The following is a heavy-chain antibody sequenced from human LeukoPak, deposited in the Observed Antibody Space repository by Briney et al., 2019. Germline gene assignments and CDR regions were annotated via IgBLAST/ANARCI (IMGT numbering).Heavy chain of an antibody. CDR3: ARAEDTVTTEWYFDL. V-gene: IGHV3-30*03. Sequence: GRSLRLSCAASGLTFSSYGMHWVRQAPGKGLEWVAVISYDGTIRNYADSVKGRFTISRDNAKNSLYLQMNSLRAEDTAVYYCARAEDTVTTEWYFDLWGRGTLVTVSS. CDR2: ISYDGTIR. D-gene: IGHD4-17*01. J-gene: IGHJ2*01. CDR1: GLTFSSYG.